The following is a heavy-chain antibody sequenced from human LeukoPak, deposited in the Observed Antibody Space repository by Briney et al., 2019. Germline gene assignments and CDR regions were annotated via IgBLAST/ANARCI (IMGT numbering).Heavy chain of an antibody. CDR2: IYSSGSA. J-gene: IGHJ5*02. Sequence: PSETLSLTCTVSGGSIINHYWSWIRQPAGKGLEWIGRIYSSGSANYSPSLKSRVSMSIDTSNNHFSLNLTSVTAADTALYFCARDVRHASGWSTPESWGQGTLVTVSS. V-gene: IGHV4-4*07. D-gene: IGHD6-19*01. CDR3: ARDVRHASGWSTPES. CDR1: GGSIINHY.